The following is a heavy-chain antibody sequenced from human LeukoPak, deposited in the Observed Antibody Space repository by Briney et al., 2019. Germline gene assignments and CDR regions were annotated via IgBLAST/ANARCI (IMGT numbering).Heavy chain of an antibody. V-gene: IGHV3-23*01. Sequence: PGGSLRLSCAASGFIFSSYAMSWVRQAPGKGLEWVSAISGSGGSTYYADSVKGRFTISRDNSKNTLYLQMNSLRAEDTAVYYCAKNQDNNNWYYFDYWGQGTLVTVSS. CDR3: AKNQDNNNWYYFDY. CDR2: ISGSGGST. D-gene: IGHD1-1*01. CDR1: GFIFSSYA. J-gene: IGHJ4*02.